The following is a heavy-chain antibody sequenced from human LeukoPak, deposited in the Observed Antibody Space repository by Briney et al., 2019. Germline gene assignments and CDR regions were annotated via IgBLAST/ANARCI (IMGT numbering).Heavy chain of an antibody. CDR3: AKDRLRVGHYYGSGPTYYFDY. V-gene: IGHV3-30*18. CDR2: ISYDGSNK. J-gene: IGHJ4*02. CDR1: GFTFSSYG. Sequence: QTGGSLRLSCAASGFTFSSYGMHWVRQAPGKGLEWVAVISYDGSNKYYADSVKGRFTISRDNSKNTLYLQMNSLRAEDTAVYYCAKDRLRVGHYYGSGPTYYFDYWGQGTLVTVSS. D-gene: IGHD3-10*01.